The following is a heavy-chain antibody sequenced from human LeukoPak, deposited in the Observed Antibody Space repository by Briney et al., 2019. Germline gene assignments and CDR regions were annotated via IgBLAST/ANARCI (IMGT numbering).Heavy chain of an antibody. D-gene: IGHD3-10*01. Sequence: GGSLRLSCAASGFTFSSYSMNWDRQAPGKGLEWVSSISSSSSYIYYADSVKGRFTISRDNAKNSLYLQMNSLRAEDTAVYYCARDFPSIWFGEFSPHPFDYWGQGTLVTVSS. J-gene: IGHJ4*02. CDR1: GFTFSSYS. V-gene: IGHV3-21*01. CDR3: ARDFPSIWFGEFSPHPFDY. CDR2: ISSSSSYI.